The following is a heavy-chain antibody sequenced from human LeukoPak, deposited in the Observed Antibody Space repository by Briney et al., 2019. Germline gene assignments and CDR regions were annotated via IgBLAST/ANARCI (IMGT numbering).Heavy chain of an antibody. CDR2: IYYRVTS. D-gene: IGHD4-17*01. V-gene: IGHV4-59*08. J-gene: IGHJ4*02. CDR1: GDSINTYY. CDR3: ARVSARGGYGDDYFDY. Sequence: SETLSLTCTVSGDSINTYYWSWIRQPPGKGLEWIGYIYYRVTSDYNPSLKSRVTISVDTSKNHFSLKINSVTAAETAVYYCARVSARGGYGDDYFDYWGQGTLVTVSS.